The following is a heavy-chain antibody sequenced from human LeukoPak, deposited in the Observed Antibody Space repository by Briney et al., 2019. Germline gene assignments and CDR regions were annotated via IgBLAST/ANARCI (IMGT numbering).Heavy chain of an antibody. CDR1: GYTFTSYD. J-gene: IGHJ4*02. CDR2: MNPNSGNP. D-gene: IGHD6-13*01. CDR3: ATDDGQQQLVRHY. Sequence: ASVKVSCKASGYTFTSYDINWVRQATGQGLEWMGWMNPNSGNPGYAQKFQGRVTMTRNTSISTAYMELSSLRSEDTAVYYCATDDGQQQLVRHYWGQGTLVTVSS. V-gene: IGHV1-8*01.